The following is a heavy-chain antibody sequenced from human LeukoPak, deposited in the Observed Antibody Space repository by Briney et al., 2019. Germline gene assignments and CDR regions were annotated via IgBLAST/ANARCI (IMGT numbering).Heavy chain of an antibody. CDR1: GHTFTTYY. Sequence: ASVKVSCKASGHTFTTYYVHLVRQAPGQGLEWMGVINPSGDGTNYPQRFQGRVTLTRDTSTSTVYMELTSLRSEDTAMYYCAKETPNTRWFDPWGQGTLVTVSS. D-gene: IGHD2-2*02. CDR3: AKETPNTRWFDP. CDR2: INPSGDGT. V-gene: IGHV1-46*01. J-gene: IGHJ5*02.